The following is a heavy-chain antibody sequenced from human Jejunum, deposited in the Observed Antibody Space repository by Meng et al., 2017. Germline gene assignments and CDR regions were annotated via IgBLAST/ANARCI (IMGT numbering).Heavy chain of an antibody. V-gene: IGHV3-74*01. CDR3: VRDGPNYFDQ. Sequence: GGSLRLSCAASGFTFSGYWMHWFRQGTGKSLVWLSHINSDGTGTSYAESVRGRFTISRDNAKNTLYLQMNSLTVEDTAVYYCVRDGPNYFDQWGQGNLVNGAS. J-gene: IGHJ4*02. CDR1: GFTFSGYW. CDR2: INSDGTGT.